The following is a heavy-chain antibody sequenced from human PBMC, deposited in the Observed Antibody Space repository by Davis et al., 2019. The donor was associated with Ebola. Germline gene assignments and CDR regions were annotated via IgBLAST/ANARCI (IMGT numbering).Heavy chain of an antibody. CDR3: AREEGYCSSTSCYFDY. J-gene: IGHJ4*02. V-gene: IGHV4-39*02. CDR1: GGSISRSSYY. Sequence: SETLSLTCTVSGGSISRSSYYWGWIRQPPGKGLEWIGSIYYSGSTYYNPSLKSRVTISVDTSKNQFSLKLSSVTAADTAVYYCAREEGYCSSTSCYFDYWGQGTLVTVSS. CDR2: IYYSGST. D-gene: IGHD2-2*01.